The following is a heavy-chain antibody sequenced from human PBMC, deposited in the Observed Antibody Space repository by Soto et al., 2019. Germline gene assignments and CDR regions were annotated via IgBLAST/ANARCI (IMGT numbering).Heavy chain of an antibody. CDR2: IYPGDSDT. CDR3: ASQLHLGELSLSHFDY. CDR1: GYSFTSYW. V-gene: IGHV5-51*03. Sequence: EVQLVQSGAEVKKPEESLKISCKGSGYSFTSYWIGWVRQMPGKGLEWMGIIYPGDSDTRYSPSFQGQVTISADKSISTAYLQWSSLKASDTAMYYCASQLHLGELSLSHFDYWGQGTLVTVSS. D-gene: IGHD3-16*02. J-gene: IGHJ4*02.